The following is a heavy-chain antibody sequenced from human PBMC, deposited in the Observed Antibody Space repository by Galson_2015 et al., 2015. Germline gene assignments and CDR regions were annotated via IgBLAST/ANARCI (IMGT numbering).Heavy chain of an antibody. V-gene: IGHV3-20*04. J-gene: IGHJ3*02. CDR2: YNWNGGST. CDR3: ARAVCSSTSCYEFWVDAFDI. Sequence: SLRLSCAASGFSLDDYGMSWVRRVPGKGLEWVSGYNWNGGSTGYADSVRGRFTISRDNAKNSLYLQMNSLRAEDTAVYYCARAVCSSTSCYEFWVDAFDIWGQGTMVTVSS. D-gene: IGHD2-2*01. CDR1: GFSLDDYG.